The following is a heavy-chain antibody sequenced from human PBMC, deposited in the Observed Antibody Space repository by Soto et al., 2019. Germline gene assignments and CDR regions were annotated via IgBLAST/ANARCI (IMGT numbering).Heavy chain of an antibody. CDR2: IKQDGSEK. D-gene: IGHD2-2*01. V-gene: IGHV3-7*01. Sequence: GGSLRLSCAASGFTFSSYWMSWVRQAPGKGLEWVANIKQDGSEKYYVDSVKGRFTISRDNAKNSLYLQMNSLRAEDTAVYYCAREGRDCSSTSCYAFDIWGQGTMVTVSS. CDR1: GFTFSSYW. J-gene: IGHJ3*02. CDR3: AREGRDCSSTSCYAFDI.